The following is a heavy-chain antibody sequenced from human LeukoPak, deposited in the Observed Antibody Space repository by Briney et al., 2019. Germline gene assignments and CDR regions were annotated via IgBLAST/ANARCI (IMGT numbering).Heavy chain of an antibody. CDR3: AKDGRGAAIFYYYGMDV. CDR1: GFTFSSYG. J-gene: IGHJ6*02. Sequence: GGSLRLSCAASGFTFSSYGMHWVRQAPGKGLEWVAVISYDGSNKYYADSVKGRFTISRDNSKNTLYLQMNSLRAEDTAVYYCAKDGRGAAIFYYYGMDVWGQGTTVTVSS. D-gene: IGHD2-2*02. CDR2: ISYDGSNK. V-gene: IGHV3-30*18.